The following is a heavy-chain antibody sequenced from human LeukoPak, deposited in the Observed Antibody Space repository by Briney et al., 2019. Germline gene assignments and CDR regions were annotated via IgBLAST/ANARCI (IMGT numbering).Heavy chain of an antibody. Sequence: SETLSLTCTVSGYSISSDYYWGWIRQPPGKGLEWIASVSHSGSTYYNPSLKSRVTISVDTSKNQFSLKLSSVTAADTAVYYCARARRGYCSGGSCPSEFDYWGQGTLVTVSS. D-gene: IGHD2-15*01. V-gene: IGHV4-38-2*02. CDR2: VSHSGST. J-gene: IGHJ4*02. CDR3: ARARRGYCSGGSCPSEFDY. CDR1: GYSISSDYY.